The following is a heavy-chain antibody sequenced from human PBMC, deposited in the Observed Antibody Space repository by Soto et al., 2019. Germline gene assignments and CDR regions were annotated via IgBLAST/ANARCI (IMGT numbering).Heavy chain of an antibody. J-gene: IGHJ4*02. D-gene: IGHD5-12*01. CDR2: ISSSGST. CDR3: AKGARDVDY. CDR1: GFTFSSQT. V-gene: IGHV3-23*01. Sequence: EVQLLESGGGLVQPGGSLRLSCAASGFTFSSQTMSWVRQAPGKGLEWVSVISSSGSTSYTDSVEGRFTISKDSSKNTLYLQLNSLRVEDTAVYYCAKGARDVDYWVQGTLVTVSS.